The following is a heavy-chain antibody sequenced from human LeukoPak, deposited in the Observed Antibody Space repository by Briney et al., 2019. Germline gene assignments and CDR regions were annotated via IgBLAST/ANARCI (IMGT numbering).Heavy chain of an antibody. CDR3: ARDPGGVVTIDWFDP. V-gene: IGHV1-69*06. CDR2: IIPIFGTA. D-gene: IGHD3-3*01. Sequence: VASVKVSCKASGGTFSSYAISWVRQAPGEGLEWMGRIIPIFGTANYAQKFQGRVTITADKSTSTAYMELSSLRSEDTAVYYCARDPGGVVTIDWFDPWGQGTLVTVSS. J-gene: IGHJ5*02. CDR1: GGTFSSYA.